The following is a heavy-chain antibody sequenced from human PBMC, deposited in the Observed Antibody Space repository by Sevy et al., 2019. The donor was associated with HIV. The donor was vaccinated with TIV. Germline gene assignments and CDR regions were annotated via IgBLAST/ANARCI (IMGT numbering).Heavy chain of an antibody. D-gene: IGHD2-21*01. CDR2: VSWNSRYI. CDR1: GFPFNDHA. Sequence: GGSLRLSCAASGFPFNDHAMHWVRQVPGKGLKWVSGVSWNSRYIGYADSVKGRFTISRDNARHFLYLEMNSLRPEDTALYYCAKDINRGCDGVNCYSYYYYFYGLDVWGQWTTVTVSS. V-gene: IGHV3-9*01. CDR3: AKDINRGCDGVNCYSYYYYFYGLDV. J-gene: IGHJ6*02.